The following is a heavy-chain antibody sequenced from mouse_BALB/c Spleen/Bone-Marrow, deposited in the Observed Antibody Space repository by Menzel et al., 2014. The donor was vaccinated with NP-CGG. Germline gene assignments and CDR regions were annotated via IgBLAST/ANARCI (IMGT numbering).Heavy chain of an antibody. V-gene: IGHV5-17*02. Sequence: EVKVVESGGGLVQPGGSRKLSCAASGFTFSSFGMHWVRQAPEKGLEWVAYISSGSSTIYYADTVKGRFTISRDNPKNTLCLQMTSLRSEDTAMYYCARGAARATRFAYWGQGTLVTVSA. CDR2: ISSGSSTI. CDR1: GFTFSSFG. D-gene: IGHD3-1*01. J-gene: IGHJ3*01. CDR3: ARGAARATRFAY.